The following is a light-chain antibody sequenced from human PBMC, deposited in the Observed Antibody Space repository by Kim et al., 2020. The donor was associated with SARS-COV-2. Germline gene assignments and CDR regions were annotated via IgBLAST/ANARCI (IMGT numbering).Light chain of an antibody. J-gene: IGKJ2*01. CDR2: DGY. Sequence: EIVMTQSPVTLSVSPGERATLSCRASQSVNSNLAWYQQKPGQAPRLVIYDGYTRATGFPARFSGSGSGTEFTLTITSLQSEDFAVYYCQQYNKWPSTFGQGTKVDIK. V-gene: IGKV3-15*01. CDR1: QSVNSN. CDR3: QQYNKWPST.